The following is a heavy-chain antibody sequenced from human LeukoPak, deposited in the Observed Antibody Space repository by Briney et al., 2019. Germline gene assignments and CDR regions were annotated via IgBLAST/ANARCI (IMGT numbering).Heavy chain of an antibody. V-gene: IGHV1-2*02. CDR2: INPNSGGT. CDR1: GYTFIRYY. J-gene: IGHJ4*02. Sequence: GASVKVSCKASGYTFIRYYMHWVRQAPGQGLEWMGWINPNSGGTNYAQKFQGRVTMTRDTSISTAYMELSRLRSDDTAVYYCARDLGRYCSGGSCYSSHTDYWGQGTLVTVSS. D-gene: IGHD2-15*01. CDR3: ARDLGRYCSGGSCYSSHTDY.